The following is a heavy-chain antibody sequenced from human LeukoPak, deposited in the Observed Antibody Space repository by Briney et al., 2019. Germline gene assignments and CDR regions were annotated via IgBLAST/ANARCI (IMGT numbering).Heavy chain of an antibody. CDR2: MNPNSGNT. Sequence: GASVKVSCKASGYTFTSYDINWVRQATGQGLEWMGWMNPNSGNTGYAQKLQGRVTMTTDTSTSTAYMELRSLRSDDTAVYYCARAGYYYGSGSPGDYWGQGTLVTVSS. V-gene: IGHV1-8*01. CDR3: ARAGYYYGSGSPGDY. D-gene: IGHD3-10*01. CDR1: GYTFTSYD. J-gene: IGHJ4*02.